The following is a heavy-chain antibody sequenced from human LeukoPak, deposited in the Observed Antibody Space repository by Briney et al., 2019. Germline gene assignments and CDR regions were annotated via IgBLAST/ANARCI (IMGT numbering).Heavy chain of an antibody. CDR1: GYSISSGYY. Sequence: PSETLSLTCTVSGYSISSGYYWGWIRQPPGKGLEWIGSIYHSESTNYNPSLKSRVTISVDMSKNQFSLKLSSVTAADTAVYYCARGRMWSSSSRDFDYWGQGTLVTVSS. J-gene: IGHJ4*02. D-gene: IGHD6-6*01. CDR3: ARGRMWSSSSRDFDY. V-gene: IGHV4-38-2*02. CDR2: IYHSEST.